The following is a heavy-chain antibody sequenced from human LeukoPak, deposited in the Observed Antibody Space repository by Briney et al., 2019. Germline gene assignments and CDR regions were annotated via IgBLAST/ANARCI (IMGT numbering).Heavy chain of an antibody. Sequence: AGGSLRLSCAASGFTFSSYAMSWVRQAPGKGLEWVSAISGSGGSTYYADSVKGRFTISRDNSKNTLYLQMNSLRAEDTAVYYCAKDLRGYSGYEVFDYCGQGTLVTVSS. CDR3: AKDLRGYSGYEVFDY. CDR2: ISGSGGST. J-gene: IGHJ4*02. CDR1: GFTFSSYA. D-gene: IGHD5-12*01. V-gene: IGHV3-23*01.